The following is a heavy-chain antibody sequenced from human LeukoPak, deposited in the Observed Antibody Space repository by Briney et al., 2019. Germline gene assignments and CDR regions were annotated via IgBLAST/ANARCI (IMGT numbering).Heavy chain of an antibody. Sequence: GGSLRLSCAASGFTFSSYAMSWVRQAPGKGLEWVSAISGSGGRTYYADSVKGRFTISRDNSKNTLYLQMNSLRAEDTAVYYCAKEGHYYDSSGYQGVLYYFDYWGQGTLVTVSS. D-gene: IGHD3-22*01. CDR3: AKEGHYYDSSGYQGVLYYFDY. CDR1: GFTFSSYA. V-gene: IGHV3-23*01. J-gene: IGHJ4*02. CDR2: ISGSGGRT.